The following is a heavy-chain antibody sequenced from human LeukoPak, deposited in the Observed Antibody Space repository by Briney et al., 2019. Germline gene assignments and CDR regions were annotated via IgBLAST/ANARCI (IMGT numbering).Heavy chain of an antibody. V-gene: IGHV3-30-3*01. CDR2: TSSDESIK. D-gene: IGHD3-22*01. CDR3: AREGYSSGYAGAFDT. CDR1: GFSFSTSA. J-gene: IGHJ3*02. Sequence: GGSLRLSCAASGFSFSTSAMHWVRKAPGKGLEWVAVTSSDESIKLYADSVKGRFTISRDNSKNTLYLQMNSLRIEDTALYYCAREGYSSGYAGAFDTWGQGTMVTVS.